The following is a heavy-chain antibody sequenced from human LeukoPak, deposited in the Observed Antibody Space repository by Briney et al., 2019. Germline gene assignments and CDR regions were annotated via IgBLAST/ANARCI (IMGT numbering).Heavy chain of an antibody. CDR1: GFTVSRNY. D-gene: IGHD3-10*01. J-gene: IGHJ4*02. Sequence: GGSLRLSCAASGFTVSRNYMSWVRQAPGKGLEWVSVIYSGGSTYYADSVKGRFTISRDNSKNTLYLQVNSLRAEDTAVYYCARDGRYYYGSGSLDYWGQGTLVTVSS. V-gene: IGHV3-66*01. CDR2: IYSGGST. CDR3: ARDGRYYYGSGSLDY.